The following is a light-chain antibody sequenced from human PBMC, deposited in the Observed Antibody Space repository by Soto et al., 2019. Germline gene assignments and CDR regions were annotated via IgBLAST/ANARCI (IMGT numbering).Light chain of an antibody. Sequence: TPSLLTLSLSPGERDPPSCAATQSVSSYLAWYQQKPGQAPRLLLYDASNRASGIPARFCGSGSGTEFTLTISSLEPDDFAVYYCQQCSSWPWTFGQGTKVDIK. CDR2: DAS. V-gene: IGKV3-11*01. CDR3: QQCSSWPWT. J-gene: IGKJ1*01. CDR1: QSVSSY.